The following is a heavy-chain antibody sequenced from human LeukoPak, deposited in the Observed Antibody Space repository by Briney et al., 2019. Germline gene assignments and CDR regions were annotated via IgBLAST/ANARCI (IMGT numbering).Heavy chain of an antibody. Sequence: GGSLRLSCAASGFSVTSNHMNWVRQAPGKGLEWVSIRFTISRDDSINTLYLQMNGLRAEDTAVYYCARDSSSYYFDYWGQGTLVTVSS. CDR1: GFSVTSNH. CDR3: ARDSSSYYFDY. D-gene: IGHD6-6*01. V-gene: IGHV3-66*01. J-gene: IGHJ4*02.